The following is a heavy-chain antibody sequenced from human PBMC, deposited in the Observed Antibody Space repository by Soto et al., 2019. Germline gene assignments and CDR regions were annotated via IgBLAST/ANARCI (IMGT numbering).Heavy chain of an antibody. D-gene: IGHD6-13*01. CDR1: GYSFTSYW. J-gene: IGHJ6*02. Sequence: PGESLKISCKGSGYSFTSYWIAWVRQMTGKGLEWMGIIYPGDSDIRYSPSFQGQVTISADKSISTAYLQWSSLKASDTAIYYCARHEAAGYFYHYGLDVWGQGTTVTVSS. CDR2: IYPGDSDI. CDR3: ARHEAAGYFYHYGLDV. V-gene: IGHV5-51*01.